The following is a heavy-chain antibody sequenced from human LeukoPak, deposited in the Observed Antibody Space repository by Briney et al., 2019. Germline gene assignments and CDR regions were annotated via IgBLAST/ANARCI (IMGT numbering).Heavy chain of an antibody. V-gene: IGHV4-38-2*01. CDR2: IHHSGST. CDR3: ARRIYCNTTSCYTDYFFDY. Sequence: SETLSLTCAVSGYSISSGYYWGWIRQPPGKGLEWIGSIHHSGSTYYNPSLKSRVTISVDTSENQFSLKLSSVTAADTAVYYCARRIYCNTTSCYTDYFFDYWGQGTLVTVSS. J-gene: IGHJ4*02. CDR1: GYSISSGYY. D-gene: IGHD2-2*02.